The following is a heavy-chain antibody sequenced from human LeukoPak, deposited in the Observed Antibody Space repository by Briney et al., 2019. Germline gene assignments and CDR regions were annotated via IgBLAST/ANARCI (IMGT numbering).Heavy chain of an antibody. CDR1: GFTFSSYA. D-gene: IGHD3-3*01. Sequence: GGSLRLSCAASGFTFSSYAMSWVRQAPGKGLEWVSAISGSGGSTYYADSVKGRFTISRDNSKNTLYLQMNSLRAEDTAVYYCAKDIKFLEWPEVGAFDIWGQGTMVTVSS. J-gene: IGHJ3*02. CDR3: AKDIKFLEWPEVGAFDI. V-gene: IGHV3-23*01. CDR2: ISGSGGST.